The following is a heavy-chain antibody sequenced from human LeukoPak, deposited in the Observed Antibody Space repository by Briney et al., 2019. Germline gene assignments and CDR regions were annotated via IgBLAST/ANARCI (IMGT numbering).Heavy chain of an antibody. V-gene: IGHV1-8*01. CDR3: ARGMWQGQLVDY. J-gene: IGHJ4*02. CDR2: MNPNSGNT. D-gene: IGHD6-6*01. Sequence: ASAKVSCKASGYTFTSYDINWVRQATGQVLEWMGWMNPNSGNTGYAQKFQGRVTMTRNTSISTAYMELSSLRSEDTAVYYCARGMWQGQLVDYWGQGTLVTVSS. CDR1: GYTFTSYD.